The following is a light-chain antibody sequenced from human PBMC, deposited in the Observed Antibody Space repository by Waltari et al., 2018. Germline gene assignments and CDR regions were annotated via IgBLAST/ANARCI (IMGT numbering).Light chain of an antibody. Sequence: AIRMTQSPSSFSASTGDRVTITCRASQGISSYLAWYQQKPGKAPKLLIYAASTLQSGVPSRFSGSGSGTDFTLTISCLQSEDFATYYCQQYYSYPPLTXGGGTKVEIK. CDR2: AAS. CDR1: QGISSY. CDR3: QQYYSYPPLT. V-gene: IGKV1-8*01. J-gene: IGKJ4*01.